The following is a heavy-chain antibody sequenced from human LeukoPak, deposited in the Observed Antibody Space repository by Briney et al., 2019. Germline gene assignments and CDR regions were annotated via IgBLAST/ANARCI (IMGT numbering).Heavy chain of an antibody. Sequence: GGSLRLSCAVSGFTLSNYGMHWVRQAPGRGLEWVAVIWYDGTNKYYADSVRGRFTISRDSSKNTLYLQMNSLRAEDTAVYYCAKSGRNWAYLEYWGQGTLVTVSS. D-gene: IGHD7-27*01. CDR1: GFTLSNYG. V-gene: IGHV3-33*06. J-gene: IGHJ4*02. CDR3: AKSGRNWAYLEY. CDR2: IWYDGTNK.